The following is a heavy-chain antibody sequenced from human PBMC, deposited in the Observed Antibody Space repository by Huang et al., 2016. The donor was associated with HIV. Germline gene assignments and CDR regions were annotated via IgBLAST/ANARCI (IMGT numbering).Heavy chain of an antibody. CDR3: ARECSSTSCFGSYYYYYMDV. D-gene: IGHD2-2*01. Sequence: EVQLVESGGGLVKSGGSLRLSCAASGFTFNSYTMNWVRQAPVKGLEWVASIRTTSSYIQYVDSVEGRFTISRDNAKNSLYLQMSSLRADDAAVYYCARECSSTSCFGSYYYYYMDVWGKGTTVTVSS. J-gene: IGHJ6*03. CDR2: IRTTSSYI. CDR1: GFTFNSYT. V-gene: IGHV3-21*01.